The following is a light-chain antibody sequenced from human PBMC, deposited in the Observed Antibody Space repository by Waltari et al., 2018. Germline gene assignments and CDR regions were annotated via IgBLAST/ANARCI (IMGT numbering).Light chain of an antibody. V-gene: IGLV1-40*01. CDR2: GST. CDR1: GANIGAGYD. CDR3: QSYDTSLSVV. J-gene: IGLJ3*02. Sequence: QSVLTQPPSVSGAPGQRVTISCTGRGANIGAGYDFHWYQQLPRAAPKLLIYGSTSRPLGVPARFFGSTSGTSASLAIIGLQAEDEAEYYCQSYDTSLSVVFGGGTKLTVL.